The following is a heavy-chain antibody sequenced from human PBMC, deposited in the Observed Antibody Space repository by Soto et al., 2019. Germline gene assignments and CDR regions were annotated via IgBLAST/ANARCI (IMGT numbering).Heavy chain of an antibody. CDR3: AREREPPMVRGVITIFDY. J-gene: IGHJ4*02. D-gene: IGHD3-10*01. V-gene: IGHV4-59*01. Sequence: SETLSLTCTVSGGSISNYYWSWIRQSPGKGLEWIGYVYYSGTTNYNPSLKSRVAISVDTSKNQISLRLSSVTAADTAVYYCAREREPPMVRGVITIFDYWGQGNQVTVSS. CDR1: GGSISNYY. CDR2: VYYSGTT.